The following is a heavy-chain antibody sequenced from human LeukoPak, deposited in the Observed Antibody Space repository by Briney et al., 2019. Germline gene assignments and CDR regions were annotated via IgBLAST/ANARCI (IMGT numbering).Heavy chain of an antibody. CDR2: ISDGGGT. D-gene: IGHD3-22*01. CDR3: APSPYYYESSGYSA. V-gene: IGHV3-23*01. CDR1: GFTFSKYD. J-gene: IGHJ5*02. Sequence: GGSLRLSCAASGFTFSKYDMSWVRHAPGKGLEEVSAISDGGGTYYADSVKGRFTISRDNSKNTLYLQMSSLRAEDTAVYYCAPSPYYYESSGYSAWGQGTLVTVSS.